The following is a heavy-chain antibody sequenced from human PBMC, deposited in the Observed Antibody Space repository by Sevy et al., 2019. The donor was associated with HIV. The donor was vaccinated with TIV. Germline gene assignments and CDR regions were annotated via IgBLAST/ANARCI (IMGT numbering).Heavy chain of an antibody. J-gene: IGHJ3*02. CDR3: ARDLFLMVYDAFDI. Sequence: GGSLRLSCAASGFTLSSYWMSWVRQAPGKGLEWVANIKQDGSEKYYVNSVKGRFTISRDNAKNSLYLQMNSLRAEDTAVYYCARDLFLMVYDAFDIWGQGTMVTVSS. CDR2: IKQDGSEK. V-gene: IGHV3-7*01. CDR1: GFTLSSYW. D-gene: IGHD2-8*01.